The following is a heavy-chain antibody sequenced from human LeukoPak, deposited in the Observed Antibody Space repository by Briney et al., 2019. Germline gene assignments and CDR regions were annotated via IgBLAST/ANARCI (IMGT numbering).Heavy chain of an antibody. CDR1: GGSISSYY. V-gene: IGHV4-59*01. J-gene: IGHJ4*02. CDR2: MYYRGNT. Sequence: SETLSLTCTVSGGSISSYYWSWIRQPPGKGLEWIGYMYYRGNTNYDPSLKSRVTISIDTPNNQFSLKLSSVTAADTAVYYCATGVHGIAAASDYYFDYWGQGTLVTVSS. D-gene: IGHD6-13*01. CDR3: ATGVHGIAAASDYYFDY.